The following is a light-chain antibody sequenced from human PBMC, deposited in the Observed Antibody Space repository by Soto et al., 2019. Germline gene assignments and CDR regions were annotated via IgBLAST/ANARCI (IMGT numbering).Light chain of an antibody. V-gene: IGLV1-40*01. CDR1: SSNIGAGYD. J-gene: IGLJ3*02. Sequence: QPVLTQPPSVSGAPGQRVTISCTGSSSNIGAGYDVHWYQQFPGTAPKLLIYGNSNRPSGVPDRFSGSKSGTSASLAITGLQAEDEADYHCQAYDSSLTNWVFGGGTQLTVL. CDR2: GNS. CDR3: QAYDSSLTNWV.